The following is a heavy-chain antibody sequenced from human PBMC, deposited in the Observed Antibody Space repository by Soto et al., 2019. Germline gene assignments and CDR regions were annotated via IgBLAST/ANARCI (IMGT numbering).Heavy chain of an antibody. CDR1: GGTFNSYT. J-gene: IGHJ3*01. CDR2: IIPNLGLT. CDR3: AGQSPGAGDRAFDL. D-gene: IGHD3-16*01. V-gene: IGHV1-69*02. Sequence: QVQLVQSGAELQKPGSSVKVSCKPSGGTFNSYTFGWVRQAPGQGLEWVGRIIPNLGLTNNAQKVQGRLTVTADKATATAYMELSSLRSEDTAIYYCAGQSPGAGDRAFDLWGQGTMVTVSS.